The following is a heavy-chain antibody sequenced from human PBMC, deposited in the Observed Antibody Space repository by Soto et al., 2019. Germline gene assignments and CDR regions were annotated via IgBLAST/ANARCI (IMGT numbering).Heavy chain of an antibody. CDR3: AREGPSITIFGVVISTPGYWFDP. CDR2: INHSGST. D-gene: IGHD3-3*01. CDR1: GGSFSCYY. V-gene: IGHV4-34*01. Sequence: SETLSLTCAVYGGSFSCYYWSWVRQPPGKGLEWIGEINHSGSTNYNPSLKSRVTISVDTSKNQFSLKLSSVTAADTAVYYCAREGPSITIFGVVISTPGYWFDPWGQGTLVTVSS. J-gene: IGHJ5*02.